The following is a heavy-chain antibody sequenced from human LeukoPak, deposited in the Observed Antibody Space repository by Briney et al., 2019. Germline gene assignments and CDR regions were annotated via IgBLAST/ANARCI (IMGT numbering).Heavy chain of an antibody. J-gene: IGHJ5*02. Sequence: ASVKVSCKASGGSFSTYAFNWVRRAPGHGLQWMGGIVPIIGTTNYAQQFQGRVTMTTDESTTTAFMGLSSLRSEDTAVYYCATEGGSSTLGFPPWGQGTLPPVS. CDR2: IVPIIGTT. V-gene: IGHV1-69*05. CDR3: ATEGGSSTLGFPP. D-gene: IGHD1-26*01. CDR1: GGSFSTYA.